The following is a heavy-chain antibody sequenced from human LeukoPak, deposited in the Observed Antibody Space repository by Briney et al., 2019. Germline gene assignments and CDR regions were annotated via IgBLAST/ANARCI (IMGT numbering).Heavy chain of an antibody. V-gene: IGHV4-34*01. CDR1: GGSFSGYY. J-gene: IGHJ4*02. Sequence: PSETLSLTCAVYGGSFSGYYWSWIRQPPGKGLEWIGEINHSGSTNYNPSLKSRVTISVDTSENQFSLKLSSVTAADTAVYYCARDSSGFGSLPGYWGQGTLVTVSS. D-gene: IGHD3-22*01. CDR2: INHSGST. CDR3: ARDSSGFGSLPGY.